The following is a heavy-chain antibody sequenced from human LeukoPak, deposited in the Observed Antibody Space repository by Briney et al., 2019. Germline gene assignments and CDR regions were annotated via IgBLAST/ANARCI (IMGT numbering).Heavy chain of an antibody. CDR1: GFAFSTYS. CDR3: AKDLGYCSGGSCYSGSGFDY. Sequence: GSLRLSCAASGFAFSTYSMNWVRQAPGKGLEWVSSMSGSSSYIYYADSVKGRFTISRDNAKNSLYLQMNSLRAEDTALYYCAKDLGYCSGGSCYSGSGFDYWGQGTLVTVSS. CDR2: MSGSSSYI. D-gene: IGHD2-15*01. J-gene: IGHJ4*02. V-gene: IGHV3-21*04.